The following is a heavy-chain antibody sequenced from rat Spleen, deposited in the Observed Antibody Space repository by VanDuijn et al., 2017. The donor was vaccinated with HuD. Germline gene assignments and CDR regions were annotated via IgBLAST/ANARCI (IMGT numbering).Heavy chain of an antibody. V-gene: IGHV5-22*01. Sequence: EVQLVESGGGLVQPGRSLKLSCAASGFTFSDYYMAWVRQAPKKGLEWVASISYEGSSTYYGDSVKGRFTISRDNAKSTLYLQMNSLRSEDTATYYCARQGYYGYEGFDYWGQGVMVTVSS. CDR2: ISYEGSST. D-gene: IGHD1-7*01. CDR3: ARQGYYGYEGFDY. J-gene: IGHJ2*01. CDR1: GFTFSDYY.